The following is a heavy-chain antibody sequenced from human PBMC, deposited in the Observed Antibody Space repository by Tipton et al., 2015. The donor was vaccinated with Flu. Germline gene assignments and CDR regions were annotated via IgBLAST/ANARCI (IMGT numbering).Heavy chain of an antibody. D-gene: IGHD6-19*01. J-gene: IGHJ6*01. CDR1: GFTFSAYG. V-gene: IGHV3-30*03. CDR3: ARDEGAVNYYFGMDV. Sequence: SLRLSCATSGFTFSAYGMHWVRQAPDKGLEWVAVISYDGSSEYYTDSVKGRFTISRDNSKDTLYLQMNSLRPEDTAVYYCARDEGAVNYYFGMDVWGQGTTVTVSS. CDR2: ISYDGSSE.